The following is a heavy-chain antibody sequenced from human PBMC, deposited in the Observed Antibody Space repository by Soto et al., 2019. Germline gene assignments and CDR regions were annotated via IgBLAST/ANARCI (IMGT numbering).Heavy chain of an antibody. J-gene: IGHJ6*02. Sequence: PGGSLRLSCAASGFTFSSYSMNWVRQAPGKGLEWVSSISSSSSYIYYADSVKGRFTISRDNAKNTLYLQMNSLRAEDTAVYYSARVRLNRGYGMDVWGQGTTVTVSS. CDR3: ARVRLNRGYGMDV. D-gene: IGHD6-25*01. V-gene: IGHV3-21*01. CDR2: ISSSSSYI. CDR1: GFTFSSYS.